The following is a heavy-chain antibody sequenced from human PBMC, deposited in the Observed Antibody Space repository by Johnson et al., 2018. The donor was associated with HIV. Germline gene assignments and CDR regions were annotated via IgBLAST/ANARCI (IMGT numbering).Heavy chain of an antibody. J-gene: IGHJ3*02. Sequence: VQLVESGGGVVQPGRSLRLSCAASGFTFSNYAMHWVRQAPGRGLEWVAVISYDGRNKYYADSVKGRFTISRDNSKNTLYLQMNSLRAEDTAVYYCRVVTGAFDIWGQGTMVTVSS. CDR3: RVVTGAFDI. CDR2: ISYDGRNK. V-gene: IGHV3-30*04. CDR1: GFTFSNYA. D-gene: IGHD4-23*01.